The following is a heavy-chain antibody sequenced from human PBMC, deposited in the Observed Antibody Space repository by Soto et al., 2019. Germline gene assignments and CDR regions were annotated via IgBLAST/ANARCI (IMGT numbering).Heavy chain of an antibody. V-gene: IGHV5-51*01. J-gene: IGHJ4*02. D-gene: IGHD3-22*01. Sequence: GGALKISCKGSGYSFTSYWIGWVRQMPGKGLEWVGIIYPGDSDTRYSPSFQGQVTISADKSISTAYLQWSSLKASDTAMYYCARPRFGDSSGYYYNWGQGTLVTVSS. CDR1: GYSFTSYW. CDR3: ARPRFGDSSGYYYN. CDR2: IYPGDSDT.